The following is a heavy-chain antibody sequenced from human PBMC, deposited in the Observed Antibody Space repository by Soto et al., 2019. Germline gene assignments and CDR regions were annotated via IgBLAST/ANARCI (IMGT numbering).Heavy chain of an antibody. CDR1: GRSFSGYY. D-gene: IGHD1-26*01. V-gene: IGHV4-34*01. CDR3: ARGGGRYYYYYYGMDV. J-gene: IGHJ6*02. Sequence: SETLSLTCAIYGRSFSGYYWSWIRQPPGKGLEWIGEINHSGSTNYNPSLKSRVTISVDTSKNQFSLKLSSVTAADTAVYYCARGGGRYYYYYYGMDVWGQGTTVTVSS. CDR2: INHSGST.